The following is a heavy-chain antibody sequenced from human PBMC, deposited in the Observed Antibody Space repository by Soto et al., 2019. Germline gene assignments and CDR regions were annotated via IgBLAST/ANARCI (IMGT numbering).Heavy chain of an antibody. V-gene: IGHV3-33*01. J-gene: IGHJ3*02. Sequence: GGCLRLSCAVSGFPFSFYGFHWVRQSPGKGLEWLGVIVSDGSAIYHADSLEGRFFISRDNSKDILYLQMNSLRVEDTAVYYCARDDAFDNENGFDMWGQGTMVTVSS. CDR2: IVSDGSAI. CDR1: GFPFSFYG. CDR3: ARDDAFDNENGFDM. D-gene: IGHD3-3*02.